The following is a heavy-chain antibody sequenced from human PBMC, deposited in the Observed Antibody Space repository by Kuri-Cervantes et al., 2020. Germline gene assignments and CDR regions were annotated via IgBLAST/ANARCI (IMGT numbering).Heavy chain of an antibody. CDR2: IYYSGST. V-gene: IGHV4-59*12. D-gene: IGHD2-15*01. CDR1: GGSISSYY. J-gene: IGHJ6*02. CDR3: ARERGIVVPDYYYYGMDV. Sequence: SETLSLTCTVSGGSISSYYWSWIRQPPGKGLEWIGYIYYSGSTNYNPSLKSRVTISVDTSKNQFSLKLSSVTAADTAVYYCARERGIVVPDYYYYGMDVWGQGTTVTVSS.